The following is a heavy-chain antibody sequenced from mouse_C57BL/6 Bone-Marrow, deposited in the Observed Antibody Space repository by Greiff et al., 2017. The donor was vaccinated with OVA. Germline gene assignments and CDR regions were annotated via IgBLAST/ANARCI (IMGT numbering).Heavy chain of an antibody. CDR1: GFSLTSYG. Sequence: VQLQQSGPGLVQPSPCLTITCTASGFSLTSYGVHWVRQSPGKGLEWLGVIWSGGSTDYNAAFMSRLSITKDNSKCQVFFKMNSLQADGTAIYYCAKKGGYGSRVWYFDVWGTGTTVTVSS. CDR2: IWSGGST. CDR3: AKKGGYGSRVWYFDV. V-gene: IGHV2-5*01. D-gene: IGHD1-1*01. J-gene: IGHJ1*03.